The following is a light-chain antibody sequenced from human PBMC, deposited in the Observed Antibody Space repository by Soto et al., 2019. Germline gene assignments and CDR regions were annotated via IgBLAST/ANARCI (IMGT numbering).Light chain of an antibody. CDR3: QSYDSGVSASV. CDR1: SSNIGAGFD. J-gene: IGLJ2*01. CDR2: SDV. Sequence: QSVLTQPPSVSGAPGQRVSISCSGSSSNIGAGFDVHWYQQFPGAAPKLLIYSDVNRPSGVPYRFSASKSGTSASLTITGLQTEDEDHYYCQSYDSGVSASVFGGGTKLTVL. V-gene: IGLV1-40*01.